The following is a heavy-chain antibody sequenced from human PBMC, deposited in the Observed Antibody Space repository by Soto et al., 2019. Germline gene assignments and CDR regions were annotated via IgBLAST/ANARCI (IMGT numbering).Heavy chain of an antibody. D-gene: IGHD3-22*01. CDR2: IYHSGST. J-gene: IGHJ4*02. V-gene: IGHV4-38-2*01. Sequence: SETLSLTCAVSGYSISSGYYWGWIRQPPGKGLEWIGSIYHSGSTYYNPSLKSRVTISVDTSKNQFSLKLSSVTAADTAVYYCARTPYYYDSSGPWGQGTLVTVS. CDR3: ARTPYYYDSSGP. CDR1: GYSISSGYY.